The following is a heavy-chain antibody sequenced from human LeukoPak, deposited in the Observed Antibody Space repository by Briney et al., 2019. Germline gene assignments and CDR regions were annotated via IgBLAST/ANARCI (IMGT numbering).Heavy chain of an antibody. CDR2: INHSGST. Sequence: PSETLSLTCAVYGGSFSGYYWSWLRQPPGKGLEWIGEINHSGSTNYNPSLKSRVTISVDTSKNQFSLKLSSVTAADTAVYYCARFYSNYAEDFDYWGQGTLVTVSS. D-gene: IGHD4-11*01. CDR3: ARFYSNYAEDFDY. J-gene: IGHJ4*02. CDR1: GGSFSGYY. V-gene: IGHV4-34*01.